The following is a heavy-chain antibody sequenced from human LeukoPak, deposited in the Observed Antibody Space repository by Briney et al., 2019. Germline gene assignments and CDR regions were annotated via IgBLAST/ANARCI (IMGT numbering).Heavy chain of an antibody. CDR2: VKHDGSEK. V-gene: IGHV3-7*01. J-gene: IGHJ4*02. CDR3: ARIDGGLE. CDR1: GFTFSSYW. D-gene: IGHD2-15*01. Sequence: GGSLRLSCAASGFTFSSYWMSWVRRAPGKGLEWVANVKHDGSEKFYVDSVKGRFTVSRDNVKNSLFLQMNSLRADDTAVYYCARIDGGLEWGQGTLVTVSS.